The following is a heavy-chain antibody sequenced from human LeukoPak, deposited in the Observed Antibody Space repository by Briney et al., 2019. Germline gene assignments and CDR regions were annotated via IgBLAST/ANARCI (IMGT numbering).Heavy chain of an antibody. J-gene: IGHJ5*02. CDR3: AREISSWFRTEGRFDP. CDR1: GFMLSSHW. CDR2: INQDGSER. V-gene: IGHV3-7*01. D-gene: IGHD6-13*01. Sequence: GGSLRLSCAASGFMLSSHWMSWVRQAPGKGLEWLANINQDGSERHYVDSVMGRFTISRDDAKNLVYLQMNSLRAEDTAVYYCAREISSWFRTEGRFDPWGQGTLVTVSS.